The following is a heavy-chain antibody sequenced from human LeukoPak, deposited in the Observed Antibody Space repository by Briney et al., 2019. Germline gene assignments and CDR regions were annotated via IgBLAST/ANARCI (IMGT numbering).Heavy chain of an antibody. D-gene: IGHD4-17*01. Sequence: GGSLRLSCAASGFTFSSYGMHWVRQAPAKGLEWVAIISYDGSNKYYADSVKGRFTISRDNSKNTLYLQMNSLRAEDTAVYYCAKSTTVTQRGYFDYWGQGTLVTVPS. CDR2: ISYDGSNK. V-gene: IGHV3-30*18. CDR1: GFTFSSYG. J-gene: IGHJ4*02. CDR3: AKSTTVTQRGYFDY.